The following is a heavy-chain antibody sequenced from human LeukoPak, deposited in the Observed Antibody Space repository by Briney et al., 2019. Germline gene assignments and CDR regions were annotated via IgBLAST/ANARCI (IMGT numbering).Heavy chain of an antibody. CDR2: IYYSGST. D-gene: IGHD6-19*01. J-gene: IGHJ6*02. V-gene: IGHV4-59*08. CDR3: ARHIAVAGYYYYGMDV. Sequence: SETLCLTCTVSGGSISSCYWSWIRQPPGKGLEWIGYIYYSGSTNYNPSLKSRVTISVDTSKNQFSLKLSSVTAADTAVYYCARHIAVAGYYYYGMDVWGQGTTVPVSS. CDR1: GGSISSCY.